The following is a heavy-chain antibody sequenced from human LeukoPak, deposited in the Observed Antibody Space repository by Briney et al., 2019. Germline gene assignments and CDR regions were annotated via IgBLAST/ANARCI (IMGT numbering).Heavy chain of an antibody. V-gene: IGHV3-21*01. CDR3: ARMYSYGCRRPDTSDY. Sequence: GGSLRLSCAASGFTFGSYSMNWVRQAPGKGLEWVSSISSSSSYIYYADSVKGRFTISRDNAKNSLYLQMNSLRAEDTAVYYCARMYSYGCRRPDTSDYWGQGTLVTVSS. CDR2: ISSSSSYI. J-gene: IGHJ4*02. CDR1: GFTFGSYS. D-gene: IGHD5-18*01.